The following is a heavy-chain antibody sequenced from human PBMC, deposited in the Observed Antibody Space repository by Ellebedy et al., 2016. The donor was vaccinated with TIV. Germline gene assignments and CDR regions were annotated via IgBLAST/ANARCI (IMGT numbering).Heavy chain of an antibody. V-gene: IGHV1-2*02. J-gene: IGHJ5*02. CDR1: GYTFTAYH. Sequence: ASVKVSCKTSGYTFTAYHIHWVRQAPGQGLEWMGWIYPNSGGTNYAQKFQGRVTMTRDTSISTAYMELSRLRSDDTAVYYCARDDGYSSGWYGGWFDPWGQGTLVTVSS. CDR3: ARDDGYSSGWYGGWFDP. CDR2: IYPNSGGT. D-gene: IGHD6-19*01.